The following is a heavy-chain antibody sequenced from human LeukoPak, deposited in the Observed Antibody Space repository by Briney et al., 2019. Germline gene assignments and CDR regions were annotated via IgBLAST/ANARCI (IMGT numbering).Heavy chain of an antibody. CDR1: GYTFTGYY. Sequence: GASVKVSCKASGYTFTGYYMHWVRQAPGQGLEWMGRINPNSGGTNYAQKFQGRVTMTRDTSISTAYMELSRLRSDDTAVYYCARLCIAVRSNWFDPWGQGTLVTVSS. CDR3: ARLCIAVRSNWFDP. CDR2: INPNSGGT. V-gene: IGHV1-2*06. D-gene: IGHD6-6*01. J-gene: IGHJ5*02.